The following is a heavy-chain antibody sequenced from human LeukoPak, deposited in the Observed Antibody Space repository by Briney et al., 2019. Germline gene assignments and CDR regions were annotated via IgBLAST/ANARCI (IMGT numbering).Heavy chain of an antibody. Sequence: GGSLRLSCAASGFTFSSYSMNGVRQAPGKGLEWVSSISGSSSCIYYADSVKGRFTISRDNAKNSLYLQMNSLRAEDTAVYYCARDSAYSGWDDYWGQGTLVTVSS. J-gene: IGHJ4*02. D-gene: IGHD6-19*01. V-gene: IGHV3-21*01. CDR1: GFTFSSYS. CDR2: ISGSSSCI. CDR3: ARDSAYSGWDDY.